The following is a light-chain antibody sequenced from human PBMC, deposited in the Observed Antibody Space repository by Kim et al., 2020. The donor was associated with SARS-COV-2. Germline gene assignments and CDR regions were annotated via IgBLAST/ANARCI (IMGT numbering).Light chain of an antibody. CDR2: GAS. CDR1: QSVASTS. Sequence: LCPGKSAPLSCKSSQSVASTSLAMYQQKPGQAPRLLIYGASSRATGIPDRCSGSESGTVFTLTITRLEPEDFAVYYCHQYGSSPYTFGQGTKLE. J-gene: IGKJ2*01. CDR3: HQYGSSPYT. V-gene: IGKV3-20*01.